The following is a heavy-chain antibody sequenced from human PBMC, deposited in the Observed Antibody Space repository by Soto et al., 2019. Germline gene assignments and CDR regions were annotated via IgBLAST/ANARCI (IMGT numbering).Heavy chain of an antibody. J-gene: IGHJ3*02. CDR2: INPATGAA. D-gene: IGHD3-3*01. Sequence: QLHLVQSGAVVKKPGASVTVSCSASGYPVTAYYMHWVRQAPGRGLEWMGGINPATGAAKYTNTFRGRVPMTRDTSTSTVFMELSGLTSADTAVFYCARGGGVGVAGSAAFDMWGQGTLVTVSS. CDR1: GYPVTAYY. CDR3: ARGGGVGVAGSAAFDM. V-gene: IGHV1-2*07.